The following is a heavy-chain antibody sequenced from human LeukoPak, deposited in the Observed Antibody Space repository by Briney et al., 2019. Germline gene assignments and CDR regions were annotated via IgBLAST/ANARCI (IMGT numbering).Heavy chain of an antibody. CDR1: GFTFSSYA. Sequence: GGSLRLSCAASGFTFSSYAMSWVRQAPGKGLEWVSVINGSGGSTYYADSVKGRFTISRDNSKNTLYLQMNSLRAEDTAVYHCAKDKGYSGYDSRDHFDYWGQGNLVTVSS. CDR3: AKDKGYSGYDSRDHFDY. V-gene: IGHV3-23*01. J-gene: IGHJ4*02. CDR2: INGSGGST. D-gene: IGHD5-12*01.